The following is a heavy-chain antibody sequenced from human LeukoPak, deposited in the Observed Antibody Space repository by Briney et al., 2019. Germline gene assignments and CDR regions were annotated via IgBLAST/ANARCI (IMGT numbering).Heavy chain of an antibody. V-gene: IGHV4-39*07. D-gene: IGHD3-3*01. CDR1: GGSIRSNSYH. J-gene: IGHJ4*02. CDR2: IYYSGST. Sequence: PSETLSLTCTVSGGSIRSNSYHWDWIRQPPGKGLEWIGSIYYSGSTYYNPSLQSRVTISVDTSKNQFSLRLSSVTAADTAVYYCARDPELDWVDYWGQGTLVTVSS. CDR3: ARDPELDWVDY.